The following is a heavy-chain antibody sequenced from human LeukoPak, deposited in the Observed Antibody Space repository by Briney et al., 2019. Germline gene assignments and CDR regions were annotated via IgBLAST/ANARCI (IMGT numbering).Heavy chain of an antibody. CDR1: GGSFSGYY. J-gene: IGHJ3*02. Sequence: SSETLSLTCAVYGGSFSGYYWSWIRQPPGKGLEWIGEINHSGSTNYNPSLKSRVTISVDTSKNQFSLKLSSVTAADTAVYYCARGAVTTGGLGAFDIWGQGTMVTVSS. V-gene: IGHV4-34*01. CDR3: ARGAVTTGGLGAFDI. D-gene: IGHD4-17*01. CDR2: INHSGST.